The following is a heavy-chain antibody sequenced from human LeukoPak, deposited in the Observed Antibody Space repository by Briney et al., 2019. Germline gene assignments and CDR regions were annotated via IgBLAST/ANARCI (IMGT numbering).Heavy chain of an antibody. CDR2: LSYDGSNE. J-gene: IGHJ4*02. D-gene: IGHD3-10*01. CDR1: GFXFSSYG. Sequence: PGGSLRLSCAASGFXFSSYGIHWVRQAPGKGLEWAAVLSYDGSNEYYADSVKGRFTISRDNSKNTLYLQMNSLRVEDTAVYYCAGSWFYRDYFEYWGQGTLVTVSS. CDR3: AGSWFYRDYFEY. V-gene: IGHV3-30*03.